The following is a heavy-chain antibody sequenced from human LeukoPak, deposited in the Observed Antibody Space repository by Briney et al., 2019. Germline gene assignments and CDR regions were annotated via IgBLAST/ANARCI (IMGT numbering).Heavy chain of an antibody. D-gene: IGHD3-22*01. CDR1: GFTFGDYA. Sequence: GGSLRLSCAASGFTFGDYAMHWVRQGPGKGLEWVSGINWNSGGMGYADSVKGRFTISRDNAKNSLYLQMNSQIAEDTALYYCAKGGVLYYYDTSGPTGDSWGQGTLVTVSS. CDR3: AKGGVLYYYDTSGPTGDS. V-gene: IGHV3-9*01. J-gene: IGHJ4*02. CDR2: INWNSGGM.